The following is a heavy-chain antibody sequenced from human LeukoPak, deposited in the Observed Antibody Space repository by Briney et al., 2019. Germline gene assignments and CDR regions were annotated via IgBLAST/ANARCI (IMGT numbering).Heavy chain of an antibody. J-gene: IGHJ3*02. V-gene: IGHV3-48*03. CDR3: ARDSHKFDSSGYYPDAFDI. D-gene: IGHD3-22*01. Sequence: GGSLRLSCAASGLTFSSYEMNWVRQAPGKGLQWVSYISSSGSSIYYADSVKGRFTISRDNAKKSLYLQMHSLRAEDTAVYYCARDSHKFDSSGYYPDAFDIWGQGTMVTVSS. CDR1: GLTFSSYE. CDR2: ISSSGSSI.